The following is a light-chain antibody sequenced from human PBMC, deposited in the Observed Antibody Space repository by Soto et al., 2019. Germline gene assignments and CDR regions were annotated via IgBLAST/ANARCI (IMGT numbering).Light chain of an antibody. J-gene: IGKJ3*01. CDR3: QHSFSTPFT. CDR1: QSVSNY. CDR2: AAS. V-gene: IGKV1-39*01. Sequence: DIQMTQSPSSLSASVGDRVTITCRASQSVSNYLNWYQQKPGKAPKLLIYAASSLQPGVPSRFSGSGSGTDFTLTISRLQPEDFATYYCQHSFSTPFTFGPGTKVDVK.